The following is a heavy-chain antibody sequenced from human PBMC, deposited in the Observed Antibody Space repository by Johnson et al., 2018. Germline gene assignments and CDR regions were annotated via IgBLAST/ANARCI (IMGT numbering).Heavy chain of an antibody. CDR3: AKNGDLVDYSYYMDV. CDR2: ISWNSGNI. V-gene: IGHV3-9*01. D-gene: IGHD4-17*01. CDR1: GITFDDYA. J-gene: IGHJ6*03. Sequence: VQLVESGGGLVQPGRSLRLSCAASGITFDDYAMHWVRQPPGKGLEGVSGISWNSGNIGYADSVMGRFTISRDNAKNSLYLQMNSLRAGDTAGYYCAKNGDLVDYSYYMDVWGNGTTVTVSS.